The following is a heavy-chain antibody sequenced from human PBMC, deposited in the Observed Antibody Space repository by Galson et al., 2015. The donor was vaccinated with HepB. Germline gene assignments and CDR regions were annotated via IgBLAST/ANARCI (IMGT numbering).Heavy chain of an antibody. Sequence: SLRLSCAASGFTFSSYAMHWVRQAPGKGLEWVAVISYDGSNKYYADSVKGRFTISRDNSKNTLYLQMNSLRAEDTAVYYCAREGIGAVAGEGTFDIWGQGTMVTVSS. CDR1: GFTFSSYA. CDR2: ISYDGSNK. CDR3: AREGIGAVAGEGTFDI. D-gene: IGHD6-19*01. V-gene: IGHV3-30-3*01. J-gene: IGHJ3*02.